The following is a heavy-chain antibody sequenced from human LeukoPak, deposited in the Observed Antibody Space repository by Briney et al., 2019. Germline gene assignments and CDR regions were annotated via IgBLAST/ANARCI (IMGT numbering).Heavy chain of an antibody. CDR2: ISGSGGST. V-gene: IGHV3-23*01. D-gene: IGHD3-10*01. CDR1: GFTFSSYA. J-gene: IGHJ4*02. Sequence: GGSLRLSCAASGFTFSSYAMSWVRQAPGKGLEWVSAISGSGGSTYYADSVKGRFTISRDNSKNTLYLQMNSLRAEDTAVYYCAKDKWFGESPSAMKYWGQGTLVTVSS. CDR3: AKDKWFGESPSAMKY.